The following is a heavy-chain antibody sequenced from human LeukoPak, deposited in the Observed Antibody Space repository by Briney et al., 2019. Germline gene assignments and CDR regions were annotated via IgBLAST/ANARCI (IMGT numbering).Heavy chain of an antibody. J-gene: IGHJ4*02. CDR1: GGSFSGYY. V-gene: IGHV4-34*01. D-gene: IGHD3-22*01. CDR3: ARGRTYYYDSGGPRILYYFDY. CDR2: INHSGST. Sequence: SETLSLTCAVYGGSFSGYYWSWIRQPPGKGLEWIGEINHSGSTNYNPSLKSRVTISVDTSKNQFSLKLSSVTAADTAVYYCARGRTYYYDSGGPRILYYFDYWGQGTLVTVSS.